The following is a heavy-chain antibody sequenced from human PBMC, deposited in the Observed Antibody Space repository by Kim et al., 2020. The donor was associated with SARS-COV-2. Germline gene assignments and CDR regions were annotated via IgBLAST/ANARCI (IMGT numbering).Heavy chain of an antibody. J-gene: IGHJ3*02. V-gene: IGHV3-23*01. D-gene: IGHD3-10*01. Sequence: ADPVKGQFTIPRDNSRNTLFMQMTGLRAEDTAVYYCAKGGVRSGLDIWGQGTMVTVSS. CDR3: AKGGVRSGLDI.